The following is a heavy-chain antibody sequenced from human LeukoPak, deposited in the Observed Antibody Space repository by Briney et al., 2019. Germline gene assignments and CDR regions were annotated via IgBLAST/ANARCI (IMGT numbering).Heavy chain of an antibody. V-gene: IGHV1-46*01. Sequence: ASVKVSCKASGYTFTGYYMHWVRQAPGQGLEWMGIINPSGGSTSYAQKFQGRVTMTRDTSTSTVYMELSSLRSEDTAVYYCARPRRSSSSMYYFDYWGQGTLVTVSS. D-gene: IGHD6-13*01. J-gene: IGHJ4*02. CDR1: GYTFTGYY. CDR2: INPSGGST. CDR3: ARPRRSSSSMYYFDY.